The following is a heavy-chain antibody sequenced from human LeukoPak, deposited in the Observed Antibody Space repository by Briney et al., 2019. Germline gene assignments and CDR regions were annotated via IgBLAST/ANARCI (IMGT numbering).Heavy chain of an antibody. CDR2: ISNSGSSK. Sequence: GGSLRLSCAASGFTFSDYYMSWIRQAPGKGLEWISHISNSGSSKYYADSVRGRFTISRDNAKNSLYLQMNSLRAEDTAVYYCARDSLGNYFDYWGQGTLVTVSS. J-gene: IGHJ4*02. CDR3: ARDSLGNYFDY. D-gene: IGHD7-27*01. V-gene: IGHV3-11*01. CDR1: GFTFSDYY.